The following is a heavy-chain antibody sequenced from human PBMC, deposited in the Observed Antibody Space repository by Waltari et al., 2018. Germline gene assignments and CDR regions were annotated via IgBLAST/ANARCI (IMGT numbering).Heavy chain of an antibody. CDR3: ARGLGRKDDLTHYVGY. Sequence: QVQLVQSGAEVKKPGASVTVSCTASGYTFNNYEITWVRQAAGQGLEWMGWMNPNSGVTAYAQKFRDRVTMTGNTSINTAYMELSSLISDDTAVYYCARGLGRKDDLTHYVGYWGQGTLVTVSS. D-gene: IGHD1-26*01. CDR1: GYTFNNYE. V-gene: IGHV1-8*01. J-gene: IGHJ4*02. CDR2: MNPNSGVT.